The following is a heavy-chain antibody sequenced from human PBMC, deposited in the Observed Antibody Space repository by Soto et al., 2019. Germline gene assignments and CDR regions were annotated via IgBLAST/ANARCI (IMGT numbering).Heavy chain of an antibody. V-gene: IGHV3-53*01. J-gene: IGHJ3*02. Sequence: GGSLRLSCAASGFTVSSNYMSWVRQAPGKGLEWVSVIYSGGSTYYADSVKGRFTISRDNSKNTLYLQMNSLRAEDTAVYYCARGGPLRYFDWLLDAFDIWGQGTMVTVSS. CDR1: GFTVSSNY. D-gene: IGHD3-9*01. CDR2: IYSGGST. CDR3: ARGGPLRYFDWLLDAFDI.